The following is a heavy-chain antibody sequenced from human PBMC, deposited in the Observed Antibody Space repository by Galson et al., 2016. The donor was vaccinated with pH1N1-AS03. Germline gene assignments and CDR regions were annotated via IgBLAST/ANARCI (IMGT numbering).Heavy chain of an antibody. CDR1: GASFTGYW. V-gene: IGHV5-10-1*01. D-gene: IGHD3-10*01. CDR2: IDLSDSYT. Sequence: QSGAEVKKPGESLRISCKASGASFTGYWINWVRQMPGKGLEWMGRIDLSDSYTNYNPSFQGHVTVSADKSIATAYLQWNSLKASDTAVYYCASYGSGSSPFDYWGQGTLVTVSS. CDR3: ASYGSGSSPFDY. J-gene: IGHJ4*02.